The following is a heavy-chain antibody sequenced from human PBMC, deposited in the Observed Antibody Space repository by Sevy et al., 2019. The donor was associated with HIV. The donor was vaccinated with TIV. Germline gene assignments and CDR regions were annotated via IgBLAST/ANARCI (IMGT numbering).Heavy chain of an antibody. CDR1: GFTVSSKC. Sequence: GGSLRLSCEVSGFTVSSKCMSWVRQAPGKGLEWVSVLQRGGSTHYADSVKGRFTISRDNSKNTLYLQMNSLRAEDTAVYYCTRSLASGYFVTFDHWGQGALVTVSS. CDR2: LQRGGST. D-gene: IGHD5-12*01. J-gene: IGHJ4*02. CDR3: TRSLASGYFVTFDH. V-gene: IGHV3-53*01.